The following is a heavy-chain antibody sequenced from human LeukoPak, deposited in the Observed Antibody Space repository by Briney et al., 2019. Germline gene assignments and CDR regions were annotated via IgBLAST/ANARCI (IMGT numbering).Heavy chain of an antibody. CDR1: GFTFSSYE. V-gene: IGHV3-21*01. Sequence: GGSLRLSCAASGFTFSSYEMNWVRQAPGKGLEWVSSISSSSSYIYYADSVKGRFTISRDNAKNSLYLQMNSLRAEDTAVYYCARVGLRVEYHAFDIWGQGTMVTVSP. J-gene: IGHJ3*02. CDR2: ISSSSSYI. D-gene: IGHD2-2*01. CDR3: ARVGLRVEYHAFDI.